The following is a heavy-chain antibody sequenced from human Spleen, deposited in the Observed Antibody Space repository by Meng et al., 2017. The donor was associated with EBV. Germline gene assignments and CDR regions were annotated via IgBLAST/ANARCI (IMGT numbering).Heavy chain of an antibody. Sequence: GPLKPSGPPTLASAADGGSFTRNYWSWSRQPPAKRLVWREEMKHSKSTNYDPAHKSRVSITVDTSKNMFSLKLSSVTAADTAVYYYSRGLVRVVRKIDIWGQGSMVTVSS. CDR3: SRGLVRVVRKIDI. V-gene: IGHV4-34*01. J-gene: IGHJ3*02. CDR1: GGSFTRNY. D-gene: IGHD3-10*01. CDR2: MKHSKST.